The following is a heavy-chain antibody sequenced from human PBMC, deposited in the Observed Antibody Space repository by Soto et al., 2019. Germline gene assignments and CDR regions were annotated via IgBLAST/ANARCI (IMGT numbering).Heavy chain of an antibody. J-gene: IGHJ5*02. CDR2: IYYSGST. V-gene: IGHV4-59*01. CDR1: GGSISSYY. Sequence: SETLSLTCTVSGGSISSYYWSWVREPPGKGLEWIGYIYYSGSTNYSPSLKSRVTISVDTSKNQFSLKLSSVTAADTAVYYCARGARTMIVGAFDPWGQGTLVTVSS. CDR3: ARGARTMIVGAFDP. D-gene: IGHD3-22*01.